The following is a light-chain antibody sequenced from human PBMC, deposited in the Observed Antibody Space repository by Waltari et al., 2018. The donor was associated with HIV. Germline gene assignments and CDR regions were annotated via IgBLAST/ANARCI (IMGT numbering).Light chain of an antibody. V-gene: IGKV1-NL1*01. Sequence: DIQLTQSPASLSASVGDRATITCRASQAISNFIAWYQQRPGKAPRLLLFAAFRLETGVTSRFIGSGSGTFFTLTITSLQPGDFATYYGQQYYSTTTWTFGQGTRVE. CDR2: AAF. CDR1: QAISNF. CDR3: QQYYSTTTWT. J-gene: IGKJ1*01.